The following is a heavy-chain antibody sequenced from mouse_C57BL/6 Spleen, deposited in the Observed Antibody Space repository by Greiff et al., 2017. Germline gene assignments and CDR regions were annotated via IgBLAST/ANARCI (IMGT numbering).Heavy chain of an antibody. CDR1: GYAFTSSW. CDR3: ASKYYGFWYLDV. J-gene: IGHJ1*01. V-gene: IGHV1-82*01. D-gene: IGHD2-2*01. CDR2: IYPGVGGT. Sequence: VHLQQPGAELVKPGASVKMSCKASGYAFTSSWMNWVKQRPGRGLEWIGRIYPGVGGTNYNGKFKGKATLTVDKPSSTAYMQLSSLTSEDSAVYYCASKYYGFWYLDVWGPGTTVTVSS.